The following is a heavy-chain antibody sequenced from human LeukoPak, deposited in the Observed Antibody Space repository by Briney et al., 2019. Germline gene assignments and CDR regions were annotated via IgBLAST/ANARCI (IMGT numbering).Heavy chain of an antibody. CDR3: AKVVGVDYYVSGNRVDFDY. J-gene: IGHJ4*02. Sequence: GGSLRLSCAASVFTFSTYAMSWVRQAPGKGLEWVSASSGSGSSIYYADSVKGRFTISRDNSKNTLYLQMNSLRAEDTAVYYCAKVVGVDYYVSGNRVDFDYWGQGTLVTVSP. CDR1: VFTFSTYA. D-gene: IGHD3-10*01. V-gene: IGHV3-23*01. CDR2: SSGSGSSI.